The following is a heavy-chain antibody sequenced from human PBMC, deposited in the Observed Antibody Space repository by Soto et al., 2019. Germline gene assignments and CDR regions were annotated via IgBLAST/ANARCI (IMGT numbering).Heavy chain of an antibody. CDR1: GFTFSSYW. D-gene: IGHD3-3*01. V-gene: IGHV3-7*01. J-gene: IGHJ4*02. CDR2: IKQDGSEK. Sequence: PGGSLRLSCAASGFTFSSYWMSWVRQAPGKWLEWVANIKQDGSEKYYVDSVKGRFTISRDNAKNSLYLQMNSLRAEDTAVYYCARGPGQSTYYDFWSGYPTRHGIDYWGQGTLVTVSS. CDR3: ARGPGQSTYYDFWSGYPTRHGIDY.